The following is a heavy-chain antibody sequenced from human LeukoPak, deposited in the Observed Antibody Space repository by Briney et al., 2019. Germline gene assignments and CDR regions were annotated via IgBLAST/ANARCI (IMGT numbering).Heavy chain of an antibody. Sequence: PGGSLRLSCAASGFTFSIYWMNGVRDAPGKGVVWVSRINNTGSSTSYAPSVKGRFTISRDNTKNTLYLQMNSLRAEDTAVYYCARDLNDLLQNYRSTWYPADYWGQGTLVTVSS. CDR3: ARDLNDLLQNYRSTWYPADY. CDR1: GFTFSIYW. D-gene: IGHD6-13*01. J-gene: IGHJ4*02. V-gene: IGHV3-74*01. CDR2: INNTGSST.